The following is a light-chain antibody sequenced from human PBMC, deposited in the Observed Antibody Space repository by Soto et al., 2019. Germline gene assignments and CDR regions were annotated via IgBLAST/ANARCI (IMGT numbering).Light chain of an antibody. V-gene: IGKV1-33*01. CDR3: QQYESLPLT. CDR2: DAS. J-gene: IGKJ5*01. Sequence: DIQMTQSPSTLSASVVDIVTITFRASQDINKNLIWYQQKPGKAPKLLIYDASDLETGVPSRFSGSGSGTGFTFTISSLQPEDFATYYCQQYESLPLTFGQGTRLEIK. CDR1: QDINKN.